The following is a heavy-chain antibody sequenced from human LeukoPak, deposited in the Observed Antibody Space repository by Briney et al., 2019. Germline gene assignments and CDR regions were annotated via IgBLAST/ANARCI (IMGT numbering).Heavy chain of an antibody. CDR3: ARGLYCSGGSCYPPGYFQH. CDR1: GFTFSSYE. CDR2: ISSSGSTI. J-gene: IGHJ1*01. D-gene: IGHD2-15*01. Sequence: GGSLRLSCAASGFTFSSYEMNWVRQAPGKGLEWVSYISSSGSTIYYADSVKGRFTISRDNAKNSLYLQMNSLRAEDTAVYYCARGLYCSGGSCYPPGYFQHWGQGTLVTVSS. V-gene: IGHV3-48*03.